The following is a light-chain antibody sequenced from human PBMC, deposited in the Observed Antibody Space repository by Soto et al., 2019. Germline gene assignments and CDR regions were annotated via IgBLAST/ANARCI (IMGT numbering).Light chain of an antibody. CDR3: AAWDDSLNGPV. V-gene: IGLV1-40*01. CDR2: GNN. CDR1: SSNIGAGYD. J-gene: IGLJ3*02. Sequence: QSVLTQPPSVSGAPGQRVTISCTGSSSNIGAGYDVHWYQHLPGTAPKLLIYGNNNRPSGVPDRFSGSKSGTSASLAITGLQSWDEADYYCAAWDDSLNGPVFGGGTKLTVL.